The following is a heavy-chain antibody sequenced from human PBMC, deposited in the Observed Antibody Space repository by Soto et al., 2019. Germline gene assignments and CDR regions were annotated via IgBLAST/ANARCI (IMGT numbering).Heavy chain of an antibody. CDR2: INHSGST. J-gene: IGHJ6*02. V-gene: IGHV4-34*01. CDR1: GGSFSGYS. CDR3: ARTGGMDV. Sequence: QVQLQQWGAGLLKPSETLSLTCAVYGGSFSGYSWSWLRQPPGKGPEWIGEINHSGSTKYNPSLESRVTISVHTSKTQFSLKPMSASAADRAVYSSARTGGMDVWSQGDTLTVSS.